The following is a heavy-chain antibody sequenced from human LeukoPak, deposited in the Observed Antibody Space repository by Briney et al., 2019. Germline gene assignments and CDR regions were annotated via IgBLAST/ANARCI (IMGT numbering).Heavy chain of an antibody. CDR2: IYYSGST. CDR1: GGSISSYY. CDR3: ARVETAAGIDY. Sequence: PSETLSLTCTVSGGSISSYYWSWIRQPPGKGLEWIGYIYYSGSTNYNPSLKSRVTISVDTSKNQFSLKLSSVTAAGTAVYYCARVETAAGIDYWGQGTLVTVSS. J-gene: IGHJ4*02. V-gene: IGHV4-59*01. D-gene: IGHD6-13*01.